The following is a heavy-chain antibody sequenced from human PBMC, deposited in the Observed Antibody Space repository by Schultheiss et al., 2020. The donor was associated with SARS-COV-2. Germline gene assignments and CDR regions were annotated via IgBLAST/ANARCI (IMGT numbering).Heavy chain of an antibody. J-gene: IGHJ6*02. V-gene: IGHV4-4*07. Sequence: SETLSLTCTVSGGSISSYYWSWIRQPAGKGLEWIGRIYTSGSTNYNPSLKSRVTISVDTSKNQFSLKLSSVTAADTAVYYCAKRRGSSSWSAGMDVWGQGTTVTVS. CDR3: AKRRGSSSWSAGMDV. CDR2: IYTSGST. D-gene: IGHD6-13*01. CDR1: GGSISSYY.